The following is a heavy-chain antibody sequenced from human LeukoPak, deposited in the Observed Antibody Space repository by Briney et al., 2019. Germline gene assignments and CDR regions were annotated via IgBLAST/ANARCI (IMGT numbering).Heavy chain of an antibody. J-gene: IGHJ4*02. Sequence: ETLSLTCAVYGGSFSGYYWSWIRQPPGKGLEWIGEINHSGSTNYNPSLKSRVTISVDTSKNQFSLKLSSVTAADTAVYYCARGLEGDQYYYDSSGYYPYYFDYWGQGTLVTVSS. CDR3: ARGLEGDQYYYDSSGYYPYYFDY. V-gene: IGHV4-34*01. CDR2: INHSGST. D-gene: IGHD3-22*01. CDR1: GGSFSGYY.